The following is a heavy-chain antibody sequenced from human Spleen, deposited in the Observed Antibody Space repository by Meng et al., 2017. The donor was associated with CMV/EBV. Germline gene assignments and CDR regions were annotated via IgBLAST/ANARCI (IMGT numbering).Heavy chain of an antibody. CDR3: ARGHREQLLSNHYDYGIDV. CDR2: IYYSGST. V-gene: IGHV4-61*01. CDR1: GGSVSGGTYY. Sequence: SETLSLTCSVSGGSVSGGTYYWSWIRQPPGEGLEWIGFIYYSGSTNYNPSLKSRVTISADTSKNQFSLHLSSVTAADTAVYYCARGHREQLLSNHYDYGIDVWGQGTTVTVSS. J-gene: IGHJ6*02. D-gene: IGHD6-6*01.